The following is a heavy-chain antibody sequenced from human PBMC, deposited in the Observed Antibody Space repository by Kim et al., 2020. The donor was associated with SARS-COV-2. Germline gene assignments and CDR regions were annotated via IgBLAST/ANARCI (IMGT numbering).Heavy chain of an antibody. CDR2: INYSGST. CDR1: GGSISSYY. CDR3: ARDTYFYYYGLDV. Sequence: SETLSLTCTVSGGSISSYYWSWIRQPPGKGLEWIGYINYSGSTNYNPSLKGRVTISVETSKNQFSLNLTSVTAEDTAVYYCARDTYFYYYGLDVWGQGTT. V-gene: IGHV4-59*01. J-gene: IGHJ6*02.